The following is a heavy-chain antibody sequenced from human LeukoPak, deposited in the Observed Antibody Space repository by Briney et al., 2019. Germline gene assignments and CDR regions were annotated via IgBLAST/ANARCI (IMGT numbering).Heavy chain of an antibody. CDR1: GGSISSSSYY. CDR2: IYYSGST. J-gene: IGHJ5*02. Sequence: SETLSLTCTVSGGSISSSSYYWGWIRQPPGKGLEWIGSIYYSGSTYYNPSLKSRVTISVDTSKNQFSLKLSSVTAADTAVYYCARAGEWSPDYWFDPWGQGTLVTVSS. D-gene: IGHD3-10*01. CDR3: ARAGEWSPDYWFDP. V-gene: IGHV4-39*07.